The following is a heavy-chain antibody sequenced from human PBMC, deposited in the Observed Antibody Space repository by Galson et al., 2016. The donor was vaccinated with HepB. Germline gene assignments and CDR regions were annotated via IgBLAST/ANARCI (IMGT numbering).Heavy chain of an antibody. CDR1: GFTFNAHW. V-gene: IGHV3-7*01. J-gene: IGHJ4*02. CDR3: PREMTGSYFD. CDR2: IRGDGIVS. Sequence: SLRLSCAASGFTFNAHWMNWVRQAPGKGLEWVANIRGDGIVSYYAESVRGRFTISRDNAKNSLYLQMNGLRVDETAVYYCPREMTGSYFDWGQGTLVTVSS. D-gene: IGHD3-10*01.